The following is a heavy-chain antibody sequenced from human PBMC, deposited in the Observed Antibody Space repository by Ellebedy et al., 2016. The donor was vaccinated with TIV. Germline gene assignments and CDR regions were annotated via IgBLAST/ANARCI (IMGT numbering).Heavy chain of an antibody. CDR2: MWYDGTHE. D-gene: IGHD3-10*01. J-gene: IGHJ4*02. V-gene: IGHV3-33*08. Sequence: GESLKISCAASRFTFSSYAMGWVRQAPGKGLEWVAYMWYDGTHENYADSVKGRFTISRDNSKNTLYLQMNSLRVEDTAVYYCAREYEEFYFDSWGQGTPVTVSS. CDR1: RFTFSSYA. CDR3: AREYEEFYFDS.